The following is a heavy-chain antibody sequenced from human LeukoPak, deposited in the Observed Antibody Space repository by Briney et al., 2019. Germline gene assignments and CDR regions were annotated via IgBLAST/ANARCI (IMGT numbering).Heavy chain of an antibody. D-gene: IGHD3-16*02. CDR2: ISSSSSYI. V-gene: IGHV3-21*01. CDR1: GFTFSSYS. Sequence: GGSLRLSCAASGFTFSSYSMNWVRQAPGKGLEWVSSISSSSSYIYYADSVKGRFTISRDNAKNSLYLQMNSLRAEDTAVYYCSRGEIMITFGGVIPSYYFDYWGQGTLVIVSS. J-gene: IGHJ4*02. CDR3: SRGEIMITFGGVIPSYYFDY.